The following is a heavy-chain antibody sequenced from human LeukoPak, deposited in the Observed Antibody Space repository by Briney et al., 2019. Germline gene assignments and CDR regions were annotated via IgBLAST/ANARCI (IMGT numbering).Heavy chain of an antibody. D-gene: IGHD2-2*01. V-gene: IGHV5-51*01. Sequence: GGALKISWKGSGYRFTSYWIGGARQMPGKGLEGMGIIYPGDSDPRYSPSFPGQVTISADKSISTAYLQWSSLKASDTAMYYCARLVHLVVPEYWGQGTLVTVSS. CDR2: IYPGDSDP. CDR3: ARLVHLVVPEY. J-gene: IGHJ4*02. CDR1: GYRFTSYW.